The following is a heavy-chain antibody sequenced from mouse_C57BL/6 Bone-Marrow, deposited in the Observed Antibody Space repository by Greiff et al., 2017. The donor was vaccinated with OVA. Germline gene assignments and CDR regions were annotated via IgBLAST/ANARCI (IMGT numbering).Heavy chain of an antibody. J-gene: IGHJ2*01. V-gene: IGHV5-4*01. CDR3: ARDSYYYY. D-gene: IGHD2-12*01. CDR2: ISDGGSYT. Sequence: EVKLVESGGGLVKPGGSLKLSCAASGFTFSSYAMSWVRQTPEKRLEWVATISDGGSYTYYPDNVKGRFTISRDNAKNNLYLQMSHLKSEDTAMYYCARDSYYYYWGQGTTLTVSS. CDR1: GFTFSSYA.